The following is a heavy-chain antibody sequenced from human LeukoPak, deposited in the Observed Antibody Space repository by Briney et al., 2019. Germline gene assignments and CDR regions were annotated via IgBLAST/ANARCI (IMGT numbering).Heavy chain of an antibody. V-gene: IGHV1-46*01. J-gene: IGHJ4*02. CDR3: RAYYYDSSGSGRTYYFDY. CDR1: GYTFTSYN. Sequence: ASVKVSCKASGYTFTSYNMHWVRQAPGQGRERTGIINHSGGSTRYAQKFKGRVTMTRDTSTSTVYMELSSLRSEDTAVYYCRAYYYDSSGSGRTYYFDYWGQGTLVTVSS. CDR2: INHSGGST. D-gene: IGHD3-22*01.